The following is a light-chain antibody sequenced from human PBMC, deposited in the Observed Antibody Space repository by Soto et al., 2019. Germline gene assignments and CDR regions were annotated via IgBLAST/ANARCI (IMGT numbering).Light chain of an antibody. CDR2: KAS. V-gene: IGKV1-5*03. J-gene: IGKJ4*01. CDR3: QQYSRYSIT. Sequence: DIQMTQSPSTLSASVGDRVTITCRASQSITYWLAWYQQKPGKAPTVLIYKASTLESGVPSRFSGSGSGTELTLTINSLQPEDFATYYCQQYSRYSITFGGGTKVEMK. CDR1: QSITYW.